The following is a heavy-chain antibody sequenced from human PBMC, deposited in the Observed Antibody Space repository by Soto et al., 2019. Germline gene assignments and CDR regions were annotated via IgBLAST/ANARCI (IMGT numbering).Heavy chain of an antibody. CDR1: GGSINTFY. CDR3: AREGSYSAYNFAHGIQLWSFDF. Sequence: PETLSLTCTVSGGSINTFYWSWVRQPAGKGLEWIGRIFSSGSTSFNPSLESRVAMSVDTSKNHFSLNLSSVTAADMAVYYCAREGSYSAYNFAHGIQLWSFDFWGQGALVTVSS. J-gene: IGHJ4*02. V-gene: IGHV4-4*07. CDR2: IFSSGST. D-gene: IGHD5-12*01.